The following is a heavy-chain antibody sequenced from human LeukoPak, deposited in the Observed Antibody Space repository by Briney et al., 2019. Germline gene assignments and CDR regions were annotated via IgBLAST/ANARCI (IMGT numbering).Heavy chain of an antibody. CDR3: ARAHSLLWFRGRMYYFDY. J-gene: IGHJ4*02. CDR1: GYTFTSYD. D-gene: IGHD3-10*01. V-gene: IGHV1-8*01. Sequence: ASVKVSCKASGYTFTSYDLNWVRQATGQGLEWMGWMNPNSGNTGYAQKFQGRVTMTRNTSISTAYMELSSLRSEDTAVYYCARAHSLLWFRGRMYYFDYWGQGTLVTVSS. CDR2: MNPNSGNT.